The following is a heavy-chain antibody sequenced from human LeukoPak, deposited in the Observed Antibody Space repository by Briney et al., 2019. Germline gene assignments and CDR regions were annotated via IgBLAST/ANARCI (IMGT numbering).Heavy chain of an antibody. CDR2: IYQSGST. V-gene: IGHV4-38-2*01. J-gene: IGHJ4*02. CDR3: ARNATNIATTGRGAGYFDY. Sequence: SETLSLTCAVSGYSISSDYYWGWIRQPPGKGLEWIGSIYQSGSTYYNPSLKSRVTISVDTSKNKFPLKLSSVTAADTAFYYCARNATNIATTGRGAGYFDYWGQGTLVTVSS. CDR1: GYSISSDYY. D-gene: IGHD6-13*01.